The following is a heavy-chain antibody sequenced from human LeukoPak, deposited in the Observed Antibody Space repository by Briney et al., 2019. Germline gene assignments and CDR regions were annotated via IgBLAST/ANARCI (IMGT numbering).Heavy chain of an antibody. Sequence: GESLKISCKGSGYSFTSYWIGWVRHMPGKGLEWMGIIYPADSDTRYSPSFQGQVTISADQSVSTAHLQWSSLKASDNAIYYCARHEFHASGSYYMAYWGQGTLVTVSS. J-gene: IGHJ4*02. CDR2: IYPADSDT. CDR3: ARHEFHASGSYYMAY. CDR1: GYSFTSYW. D-gene: IGHD3-10*01. V-gene: IGHV5-51*01.